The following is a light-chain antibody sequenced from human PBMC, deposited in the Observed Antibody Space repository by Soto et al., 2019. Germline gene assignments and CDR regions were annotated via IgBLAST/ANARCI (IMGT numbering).Light chain of an antibody. CDR1: PSVSGF. CDR3: QQRSNWPPVL. Sequence: EIVLTQSPATLSLSPGERATLSCRAGPSVSGFLAWYQQKPGLAPRLLIYGVSNRATGIPARFSGSGSGTDFTLTISSLEPEDSAVYYCQQRSNWPPVLFGQGTRLEVK. V-gene: IGKV3-11*01. J-gene: IGKJ5*01. CDR2: GVS.